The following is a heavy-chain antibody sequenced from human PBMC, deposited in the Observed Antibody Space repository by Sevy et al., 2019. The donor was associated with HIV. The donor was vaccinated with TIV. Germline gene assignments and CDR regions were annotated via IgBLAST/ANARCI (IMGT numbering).Heavy chain of an antibody. Sequence: GGSLRLSCAASGFTFSTYWMHWVRQVPGKGLVWVSRIISYGSGTTYAGSVKGRFTISRDNAKNTLYLQMNSLRVEDTAVYYCARVNIPAAEWGQGALVTVSS. CDR3: ARVNIPAAE. D-gene: IGHD6-13*01. J-gene: IGHJ4*02. V-gene: IGHV3-74*01. CDR2: IISYGSGT. CDR1: GFTFSTYW.